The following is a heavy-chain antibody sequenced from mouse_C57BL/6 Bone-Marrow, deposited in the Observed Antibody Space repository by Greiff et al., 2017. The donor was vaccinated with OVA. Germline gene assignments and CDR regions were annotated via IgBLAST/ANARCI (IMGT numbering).Heavy chain of an antibody. Sequence: EVQVVESGGGLVQPGGSLKLSCAASGFTFSDYYMYWVRQTPEKRLEWVAYISNGGGSTYYPDTVKGRFTISRDNAKNTLYLQMSRLKSEDTAMYYCASEGAYWGQGTLVTVSA. J-gene: IGHJ3*01. V-gene: IGHV5-12*01. CDR1: GFTFSDYY. CDR2: ISNGGGST. CDR3: ASEGAY.